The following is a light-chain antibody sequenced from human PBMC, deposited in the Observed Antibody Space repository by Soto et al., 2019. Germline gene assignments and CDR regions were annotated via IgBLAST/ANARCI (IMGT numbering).Light chain of an antibody. Sequence: EIVLTQSPGTLSVSPGERVTLSCMASESLSTFLAWYQQKPGQAPRLLIYGASTKATGIPARFSGSGSATDFTLTISSLQSEDSAVYYCQSYNDWPFAFGQGTKLEI. CDR3: QSYNDWPFA. CDR2: GAS. V-gene: IGKV3-15*01. CDR1: ESLSTF. J-gene: IGKJ2*01.